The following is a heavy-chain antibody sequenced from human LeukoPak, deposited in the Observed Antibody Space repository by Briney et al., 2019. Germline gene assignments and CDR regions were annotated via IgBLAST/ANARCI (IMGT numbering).Heavy chain of an antibody. CDR1: GDSITSSKW. V-gene: IGHV4-4*02. CDR3: ASGSHAVTTHFDY. Sequence: PSETLSLTCAVSGDSITSSKWWSWVRQSPEKGLEWIGEIYHTGATNYTPSLKSRVTMSVDKSKNQFFLNLSSVTAADTAVYSRASGSHAVTTHFDYWGQGTLVTVSS. D-gene: IGHD3-16*01. CDR2: IYHTGAT. J-gene: IGHJ4*02.